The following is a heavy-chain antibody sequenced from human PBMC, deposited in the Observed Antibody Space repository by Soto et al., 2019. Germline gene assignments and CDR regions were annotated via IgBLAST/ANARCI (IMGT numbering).Heavy chain of an antibody. CDR3: ATALTTVGY. CDR1: GFTFSGYS. D-gene: IGHD4-17*01. Sequence: GGSLRLSCAASGFTFSGYSMNWVRQAPGKGLEWVSYISSSSSTIYYADTVKGRFTISRDNAKNSLYLQMNSLRAEDTAVYYCATALTTVGYWGQGTLVTVSS. V-gene: IGHV3-48*01. CDR2: ISSSSSTI. J-gene: IGHJ4*02.